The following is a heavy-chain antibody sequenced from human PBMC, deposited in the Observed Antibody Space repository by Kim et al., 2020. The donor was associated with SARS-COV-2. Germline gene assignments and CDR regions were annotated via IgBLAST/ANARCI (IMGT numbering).Heavy chain of an antibody. CDR3: ARGLGGGLDV. CDR2: YS. J-gene: IGHJ6*02. D-gene: IGHD3-16*01. Sequence: YSAYGVSVKGRITVSPYTSETQLSLQLNSVTPEDTAVYYCARGLGGGLDVWGQGTTVTVSS. V-gene: IGHV6-1*01.